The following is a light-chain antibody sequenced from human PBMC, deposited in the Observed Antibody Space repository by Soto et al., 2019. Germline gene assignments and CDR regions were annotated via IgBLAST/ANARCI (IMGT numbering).Light chain of an antibody. CDR2: CGS. CDR3: QQYYNRPWT. CDR1: QSVLYSSKNKNY. V-gene: IGKV4-1*01. Sequence: DIFLTHSPSSLAVSLVERATSNCKSSQSVLYSSKNKNYFASYHQKPGQPPKPLIYCGSTRETGVPARFSGSGSGTEFTPPISSLQAEDVAVYYCQQYYNRPWTFGQGTKVDIK. J-gene: IGKJ1*01.